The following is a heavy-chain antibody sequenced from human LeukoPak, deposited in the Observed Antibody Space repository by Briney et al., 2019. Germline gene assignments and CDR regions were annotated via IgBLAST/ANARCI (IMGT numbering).Heavy chain of an antibody. J-gene: IGHJ4*02. V-gene: IGHV3-30*18. CDR3: AKSQYSDFYFDY. CDR1: GFTFSDYG. Sequence: PGGSLRLSCEGSGFTFSDYGIHWVRQAPGKGLEWVTVISYDGSNKKYAESVKGRFTMSRDNSKNTVYLQMDSLRTEDTAMYYCAKSQYSDFYFDYWGQGTLVAVSS. CDR2: ISYDGSNK. D-gene: IGHD2-15*01.